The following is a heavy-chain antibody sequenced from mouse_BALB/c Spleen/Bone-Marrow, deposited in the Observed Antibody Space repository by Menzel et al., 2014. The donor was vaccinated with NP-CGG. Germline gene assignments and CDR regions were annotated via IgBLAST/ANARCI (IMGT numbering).Heavy chain of an antibody. V-gene: IGHV4-1*02. CDR2: INPDSSTI. Sequence: EVKLVESGGGLVQPGGSLKLSCAASGFDFSRYWMSWVRQAPGKGLEWIGGINPDSSTINYTPSLKDKFIISRDNAKNTLYLQMSKVRSEDTALYYCASYDYDDVSYAMDYWGQGTSVTVSS. CDR1: GFDFSRYW. CDR3: ASYDYDDVSYAMDY. J-gene: IGHJ4*01. D-gene: IGHD2-4*01.